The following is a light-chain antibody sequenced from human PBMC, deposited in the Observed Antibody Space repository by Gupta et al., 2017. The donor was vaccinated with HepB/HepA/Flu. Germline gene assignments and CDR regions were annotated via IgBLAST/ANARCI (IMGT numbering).Light chain of an antibody. Sequence: DIQMTQSPSSLSAFVGDRVTITCQASQDISNYLNWYQQKPGKAHKLLIYDASNLEAGVPSRFSGSGSGTDFTFTISSLQPEDIATYYCQQYDNLLALTFGGGTKVEIK. CDR3: QQYDNLLALT. CDR1: QDISNY. V-gene: IGKV1-33*01. J-gene: IGKJ4*01. CDR2: DAS.